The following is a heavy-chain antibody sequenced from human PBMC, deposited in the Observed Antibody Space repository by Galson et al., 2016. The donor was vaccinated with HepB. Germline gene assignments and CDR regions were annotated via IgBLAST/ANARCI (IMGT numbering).Heavy chain of an antibody. CDR1: GGTFSSYA. Sequence: SVKVSCKASGGTFSSYAISWVRQAPGQGLEWMGGIIPIFGTPKYAQKFQVRVTITADKSTRTVYMELTSLRSEDTAIYYCARMTAGPWEYWGQGTLVTVSS. V-gene: IGHV1-69*06. J-gene: IGHJ4*02. D-gene: IGHD6-13*01. CDR3: ARMTAGPWEY. CDR2: IIPIFGTP.